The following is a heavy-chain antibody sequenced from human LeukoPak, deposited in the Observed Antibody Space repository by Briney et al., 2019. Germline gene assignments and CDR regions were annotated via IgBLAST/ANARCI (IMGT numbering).Heavy chain of an antibody. CDR2: ISGSGGNT. V-gene: IGHV3-23*01. CDR1: GFTFSSYA. CDR3: AKDEGYSSGWYYFDY. Sequence: GGSLRLSCTASGFTFSSYAMSWVRQTPGKGLEWVSAISGSGGNTYYADSVKGRFTISRDNSKNTLYLQMNSLRAEDTAVYYCAKDEGYSSGWYYFDYWGQGTLVTVSS. J-gene: IGHJ4*02. D-gene: IGHD6-19*01.